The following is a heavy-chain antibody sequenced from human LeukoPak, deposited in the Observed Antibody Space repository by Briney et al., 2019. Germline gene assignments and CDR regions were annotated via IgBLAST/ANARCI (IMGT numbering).Heavy chain of an antibody. J-gene: IGHJ6*02. D-gene: IGHD3-3*01. CDR1: GGSFSGYY. CDR2: INHSGST. V-gene: IGHV4-34*01. CDR3: ARVGIRITIFGVVIKDGMDV. Sequence: SETLSLTYAVYGGSFSGYYWSWIRQPPGKGLEWIGEINHSGSTNYNPSLKSRVTISVDTSKNQFSLKLSSVTAADTAVYYCARVGIRITIFGVVIKDGMDVWGQGTTVTVSS.